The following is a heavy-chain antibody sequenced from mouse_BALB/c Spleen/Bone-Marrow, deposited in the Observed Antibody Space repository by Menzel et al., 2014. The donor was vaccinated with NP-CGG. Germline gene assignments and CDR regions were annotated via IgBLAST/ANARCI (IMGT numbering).Heavy chain of an antibody. CDR2: IRNKANGYTT. D-gene: IGHD2-14*01. CDR1: GFTFTDYY. V-gene: IGHV7-3*02. Sequence: EVHLVESGGGLVQPGGSLRLSCATSGFTFTDYYMSWVRQPPGKALEWLGFIRNKANGYTTEYSASVKGRFTISRDNSQSILYLQMNTPRAEDSATYYCARDRRYDLAWFAYWGQGTLVTVSA. J-gene: IGHJ3*01. CDR3: ARDRRYDLAWFAY.